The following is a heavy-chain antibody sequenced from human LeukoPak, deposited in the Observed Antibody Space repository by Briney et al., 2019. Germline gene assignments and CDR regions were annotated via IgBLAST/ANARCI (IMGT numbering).Heavy chain of an antibody. CDR3: ARAGYCSGGSCYPTAFDI. Sequence: PGGSLRLSCAASGFTFSSYSMNWVRQAPGKGLEWVSSISSSSSYIYYADSVKGRFTISRDNAKNSLYLQMNSLRAEDTAVYYCARAGYCSGGSCYPTAFDIWGQGTMVTVSS. D-gene: IGHD2-15*01. J-gene: IGHJ3*02. V-gene: IGHV3-21*01. CDR1: GFTFSSYS. CDR2: ISSSSSYI.